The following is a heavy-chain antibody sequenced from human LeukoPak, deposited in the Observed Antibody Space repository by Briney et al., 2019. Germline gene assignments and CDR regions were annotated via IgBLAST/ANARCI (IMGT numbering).Heavy chain of an antibody. CDR1: GFTFSSYA. CDR2: ISGGGGST. V-gene: IGHV3-23*01. Sequence: GGSLRLSCAASGFTFSSYAMSWVREAPGKGLEWVSAISGGGGSTYYADSVKGRFTISRDNSKNTLYLQMNSLRAEDTAVYYCAKALPVDTAMVTGYFDYWGQGTLVTVSS. D-gene: IGHD5-18*01. J-gene: IGHJ4*02. CDR3: AKALPVDTAMVTGYFDY.